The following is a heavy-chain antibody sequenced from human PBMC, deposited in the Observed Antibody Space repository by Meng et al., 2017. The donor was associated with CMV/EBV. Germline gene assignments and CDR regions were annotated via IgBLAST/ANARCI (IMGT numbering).Heavy chain of an antibody. CDR1: GGSFSGYY. V-gene: IGHV4-34*01. J-gene: IGHJ4*02. CDR2: INHSGST. Sequence: QVQLQQWGAGLLKPSETLSLTCAVYGGSFSGYYWSWIRQPPGKGLEWIGEINHSGSTNYNPSLKSRVTISVDTSKNQFSLKLSSVTAADTAVYYCARGGIAAAGPFDYWGQGTLVTGSS. CDR3: ARGGIAAAGPFDY. D-gene: IGHD6-13*01.